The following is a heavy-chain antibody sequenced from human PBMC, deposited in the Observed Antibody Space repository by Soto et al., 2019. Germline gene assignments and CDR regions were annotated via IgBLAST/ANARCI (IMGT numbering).Heavy chain of an antibody. J-gene: IGHJ6*02. D-gene: IGHD4-4*01. Sequence: QVQLVQSGAEVKKPGASVKVSCKASGYTFTSYDINWVRQATGQGLEWMGWMNPNSGNTGYAQKFHGRVTMTRNTSISTAYMELSSLRSEDTAVYYCARGQTTRYYYYYGMDVWGQGTTVTVSS. V-gene: IGHV1-8*01. CDR3: ARGQTTRYYYYYGMDV. CDR2: MNPNSGNT. CDR1: GYTFTSYD.